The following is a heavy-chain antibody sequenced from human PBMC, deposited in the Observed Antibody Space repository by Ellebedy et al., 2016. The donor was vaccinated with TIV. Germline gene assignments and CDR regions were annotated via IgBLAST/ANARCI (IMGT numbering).Heavy chain of an antibody. CDR3: ARDLTMVRGAY. D-gene: IGHD3-10*01. V-gene: IGHV1-69*13. Sequence: AASVKVSCKASGGTFSSYAISWVRHAPGQGLEWMGGIIPIFGTANYAQRFQGRVTITADESTSTAYMELSSLRSEDTAVYYCARDLTMVRGAYWGQGTLVTVSS. J-gene: IGHJ4*02. CDR1: GGTFSSYA. CDR2: IIPIFGTA.